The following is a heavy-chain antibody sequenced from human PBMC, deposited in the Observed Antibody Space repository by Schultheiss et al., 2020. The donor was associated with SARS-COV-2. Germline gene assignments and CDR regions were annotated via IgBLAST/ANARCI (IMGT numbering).Heavy chain of an antibody. Sequence: ASVKVSCKASGYTFTSYGISWVRQAPGQGLEWMGWISAYNGNTNYAQKLQGRVTMTTDTSTSTAYMELRSLRSDDTAVYYCARGLRYFDSSAYAYWGQGTLVTVSS. CDR1: GYTFTSYG. CDR3: ARGLRYFDSSAYAY. V-gene: IGHV1-18*01. J-gene: IGHJ4*02. D-gene: IGHD3-22*01. CDR2: ISAYNGNT.